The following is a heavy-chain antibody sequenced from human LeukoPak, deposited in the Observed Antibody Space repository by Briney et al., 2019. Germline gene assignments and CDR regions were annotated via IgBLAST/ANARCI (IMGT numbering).Heavy chain of an antibody. V-gene: IGHV4-34*01. CDR1: GGSFSGYY. CDR3: AREVVVTSLNGFDY. J-gene: IGHJ4*02. D-gene: IGHD2-21*02. Sequence: SETLSLTCAVYGGSFSGYYWSWIRQPPGKGLEWIGEINHSGSTNYNPSLKSRVTISVDTSKNQFSLKLSSVTAADTAVYYCAREVVVTSLNGFDYWGQGTLVTVSS. CDR2: INHSGST.